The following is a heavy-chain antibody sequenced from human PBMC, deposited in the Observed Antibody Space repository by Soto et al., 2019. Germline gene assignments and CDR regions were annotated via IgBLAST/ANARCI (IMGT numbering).Heavy chain of an antibody. V-gene: IGHV4-34*06. CDR3: GYITDSGSTNYNPSLKSRLTISVDTSKNQFSLKLNSVTAADTAVYYCARDGVRHYYGSESHDWFDL. Sequence: SDTLSLTCAVYGRAFRGHYWTWIRQPPRKGLGWIGEIKHRGRTKYNRSRESRVTTSVDPSKNKFPLNLGSVTPAHPAPDCFGYITDSGSTNYNPSLKSRLTISVDTSKNQFSLKLNSVTAADTAVYYCARDGVRHYYGSESHDWFDLWGQGTLVTVSS. CDR2: IKHRGRT. D-gene: IGHD1-26*01. J-gene: IGHJ5*02. CDR1: GRAFRGHY.